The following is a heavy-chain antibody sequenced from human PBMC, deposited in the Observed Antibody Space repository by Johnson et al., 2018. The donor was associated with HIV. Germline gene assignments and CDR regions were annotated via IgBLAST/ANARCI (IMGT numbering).Heavy chain of an antibody. V-gene: IGHV3-23*04. CDR3: VRGIVVVVAAGRADAFDI. J-gene: IGHJ3*02. D-gene: IGHD2-15*01. Sequence: VQLVESGGGLVQPWGSLRLSCAASGFTFRTYVMNWVRQAPGKGLEWVSAISGSGGSTYYADSVKGRFTISRDNSKNTLYLQMNSLRAEDTALYYCVRGIVVVVAAGRADAFDIWGQGTMVTVSS. CDR2: ISGSGGST. CDR1: GFTFRTYV.